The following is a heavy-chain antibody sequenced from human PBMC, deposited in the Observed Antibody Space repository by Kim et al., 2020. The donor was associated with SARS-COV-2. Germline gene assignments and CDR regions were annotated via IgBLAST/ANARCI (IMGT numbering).Heavy chain of an antibody. Sequence: SVKVSCKASGGTFSSYTISWVRQAPGQGLEWMGRIIPILGIANYAQKFQGRVTITADKSTSTAYMELSSLRSEDTAVYYCANRGWEYSGYDLSAKYYYYGMDVWGQGTTVTVSS. CDR2: IIPILGIA. J-gene: IGHJ6*02. D-gene: IGHD5-12*01. CDR1: GGTFSSYT. V-gene: IGHV1-69*02. CDR3: ANRGWEYSGYDLSAKYYYYGMDV.